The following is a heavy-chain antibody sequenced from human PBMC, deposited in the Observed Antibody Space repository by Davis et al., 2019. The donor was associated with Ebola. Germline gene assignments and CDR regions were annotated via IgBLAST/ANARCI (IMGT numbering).Heavy chain of an antibody. J-gene: IGHJ3*01. CDR3: ARHIAAAGHDGFDL. V-gene: IGHV3-66*04. D-gene: IGHD6-13*01. CDR2: LYSSGDR. Sequence: PGGSLRLSCAASGFNVLNNYMSWVRLAPGKGLEWLSVLYSSGDRYYADSVRGRFTISRDTSKNTLDLQVNSLGAEDSGTYYCARHIAAAGHDGFDLWGQGTMVTVSS. CDR1: GFNVLNNY.